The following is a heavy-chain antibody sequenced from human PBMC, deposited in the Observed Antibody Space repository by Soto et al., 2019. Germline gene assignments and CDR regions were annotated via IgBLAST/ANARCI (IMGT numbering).Heavy chain of an antibody. D-gene: IGHD1-26*01. CDR1: GFTFSSYA. V-gene: IGHV3-30-3*01. Sequence: SLRPSCAASGFTFSSYAMHWVRQAPGKGLEWVAVISYDGSNKYYADSVKGRFTISRDNFKNTLYLQMNSLRAEDTAVYYCARESHSGSYYSYFDYWGQGTLVTVSS. J-gene: IGHJ4*02. CDR2: ISYDGSNK. CDR3: ARESHSGSYYSYFDY.